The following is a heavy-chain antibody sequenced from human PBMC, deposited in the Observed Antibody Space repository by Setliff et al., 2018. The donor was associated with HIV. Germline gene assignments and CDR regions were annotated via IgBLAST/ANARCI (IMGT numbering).Heavy chain of an antibody. D-gene: IGHD1-1*01. CDR3: ARFPHEREPKT. J-gene: IGHJ1*01. Sequence: SETLSLTCTVFGDFISSSSYYWAWIRQPPGKGLEWIGSFYTTGNVYSPSFKSRVSISIDTAKTQLSLRLTSLSAADTAVYYCARFPHEREPKTWGQGTRVTVSS. CDR2: FYTTGN. V-gene: IGHV4-39*01. CDR1: GDFISSSSYY.